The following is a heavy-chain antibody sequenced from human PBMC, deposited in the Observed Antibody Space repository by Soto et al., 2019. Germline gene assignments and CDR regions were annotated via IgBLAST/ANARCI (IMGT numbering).Heavy chain of an antibody. CDR2: IWYDGSNK. V-gene: IGHV3-33*01. CDR3: ARDHSGLDY. CDR1: GFTFSSYG. D-gene: IGHD5-12*01. Sequence: QVQLVESGGGVVQPGRSLRLSCAASGFTFSSYGMHWVRQAPGKGLEWVAVIWYDGSNKYYADSVKGRLTISRDNSKNTLYLQMNSLRAEDTAVYYCARDHSGLDYWGQGTLVTVSS. J-gene: IGHJ4*02.